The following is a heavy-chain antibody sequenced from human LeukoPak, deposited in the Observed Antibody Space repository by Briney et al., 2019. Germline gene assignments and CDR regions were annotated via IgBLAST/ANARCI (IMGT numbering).Heavy chain of an antibody. CDR3: ASRLYYYDSSGYYYEIDY. Sequence: SETLSLTCTVSGGSISSSSYYWGWIRQPPGKGLEWIGSIYYSGSTYYNPSLKSRVTISVDTSKNQFSLKLSSVTAADTAVYYCASRLYYYDSSGYYYEIDYWGQGTLVTVSS. J-gene: IGHJ4*02. D-gene: IGHD3-22*01. V-gene: IGHV4-39*01. CDR2: IYYSGST. CDR1: GGSISSSSYY.